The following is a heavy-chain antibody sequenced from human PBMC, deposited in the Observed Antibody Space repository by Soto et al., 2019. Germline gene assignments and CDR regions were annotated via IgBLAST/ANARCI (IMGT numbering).Heavy chain of an antibody. CDR1: GDSISRGDHF. D-gene: IGHD5-18*01. Sequence: SETLSVTCTVSGDSISRGDHFWSWIRQSPGKGLESIVYMYYSGTIYYNPSLKSRITTSVDTSNNQFSLNLASVTAADTAVYYCARGRGYGYGIDFWGQGALVTVPS. CDR3: ARGRGYGYGIDF. J-gene: IGHJ4*02. V-gene: IGHV4-30-4*01. CDR2: MYYSGTI.